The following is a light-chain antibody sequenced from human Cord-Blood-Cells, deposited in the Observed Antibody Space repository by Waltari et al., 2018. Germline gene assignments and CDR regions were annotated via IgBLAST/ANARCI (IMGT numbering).Light chain of an antibody. CDR2: DVS. J-gene: IGLJ3*02. V-gene: IGLV2-11*01. Sequence: SALTPPRSVSGSPAQSATISCTGTGSAVGGYTYVSWSQQHPGKASKLIIYDVSKRPSGVPDRFSGSKSGNTASLTISGLQAEDEADFYCCSYAGSSWLFGGGTKLTV. CDR1: GSAVGGYTY. CDR3: CSYAGSSWL.